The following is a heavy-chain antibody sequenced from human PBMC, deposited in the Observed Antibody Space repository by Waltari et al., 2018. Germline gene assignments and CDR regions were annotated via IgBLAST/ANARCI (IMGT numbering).Heavy chain of an antibody. CDR2: FIPLLGIA. CDR1: GGTFSSYT. V-gene: IGHV1-69*08. D-gene: IGHD3-16*02. Sequence: QVQLVQSGAEVKKPGSSVKVSCKASGGTFSSYTISWVRQAPGQGLEWMVRFIPLLGIANYAQKFQGIVTITADKSTSTAYMELGSLRSEDTAVYYCAREITFGGVIVRYYFDYWGQGTLVTVSS. CDR3: AREITFGGVIVRYYFDY. J-gene: IGHJ4*02.